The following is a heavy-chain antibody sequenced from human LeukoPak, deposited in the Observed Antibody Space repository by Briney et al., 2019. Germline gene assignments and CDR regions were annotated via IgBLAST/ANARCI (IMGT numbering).Heavy chain of an antibody. V-gene: IGHV1-46*01. CDR2: INPSGGST. CDR1: GYTFTSYY. J-gene: IGHJ3*02. Sequence: ASVKVSCKASGYTFTSYYVHWVRQAPGQGLEWMGIINPSGGSTTYAQNFQGRITMTRDTSTSTVYMELSSLRSEDTAVYYCARVRFSSGWYIALDMWGQGTMVTVSS. D-gene: IGHD6-19*01. CDR3: ARVRFSSGWYIALDM.